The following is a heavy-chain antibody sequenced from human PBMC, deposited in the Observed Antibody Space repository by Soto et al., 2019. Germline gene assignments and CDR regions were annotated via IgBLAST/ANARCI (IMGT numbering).Heavy chain of an antibody. V-gene: IGHV4-34*01. CDR1: GGSFSGYY. CDR3: APDYGDYAFDY. D-gene: IGHD4-17*01. J-gene: IGHJ4*02. CDR2: INHSGST. Sequence: SETLSLTCAVYGGSFSGYYWSWIRQPPGKGLEWIGEINHSGSTNYNPSLKSRVTISVDTSKNQFSLKLSSVAAADTAVYYCAPDYGDYAFDYWGQGTPVTVSS.